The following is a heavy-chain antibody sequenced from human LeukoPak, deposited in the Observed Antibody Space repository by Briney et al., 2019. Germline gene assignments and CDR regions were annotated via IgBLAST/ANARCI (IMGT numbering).Heavy chain of an antibody. CDR3: ARHGIAVAGSFDY. J-gene: IGHJ4*02. CDR2: IYYSGST. Sequence: SETLSLTCTVSGGSISSSSYYWGWIRQPPGKGLEWIGSIYYSGSTYYNPSLKSRVTISVDTSKNQFSLKLSSVTAADTAVYYCARHGIAVAGSFDYWAQGTLVTVSS. V-gene: IGHV4-39*01. D-gene: IGHD6-19*01. CDR1: GGSISSSSYY.